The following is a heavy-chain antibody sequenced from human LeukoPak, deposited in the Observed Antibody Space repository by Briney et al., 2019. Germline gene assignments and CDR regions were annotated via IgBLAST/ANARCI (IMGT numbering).Heavy chain of an antibody. D-gene: IGHD2-2*01. CDR3: ASSTSSRSYYYYYMDV. V-gene: IGHV1-69*05. J-gene: IGHJ6*03. CDR2: IIPIFGTA. CDR1: GGTFSSYA. Sequence: SVKVSCKASGGTFSSYAISWVRQAPGQGLEWMGGIIPIFGTANYAQKFQGRVTITTDESTSTAYMELSSLRSEDTAVYYCASSTSSRSYYYYYMDVWGKGTTVTVSS.